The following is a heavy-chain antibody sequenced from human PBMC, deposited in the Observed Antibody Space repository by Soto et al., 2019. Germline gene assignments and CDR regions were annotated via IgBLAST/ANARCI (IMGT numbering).Heavy chain of an antibody. D-gene: IGHD1-1*01. CDR1: GGSISSGGYY. CDR2: IYYSGST. CDR3: ARGPFLFANWEYYYYYMDV. Sequence: SETLSLTCTVSGGSISSGGYYWSWIRQHTGKGLEWIGYIYYSGSTYYNPSLKSRVTISVDTSKNQFSLKLSSVTAADTAVYYCARGPFLFANWEYYYYYMDVWGKGTTVTVSS. J-gene: IGHJ6*03. V-gene: IGHV4-31*03.